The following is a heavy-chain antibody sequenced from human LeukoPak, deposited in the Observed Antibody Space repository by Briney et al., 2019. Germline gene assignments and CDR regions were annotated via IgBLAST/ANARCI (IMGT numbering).Heavy chain of an antibody. V-gene: IGHV4-34*01. J-gene: IGHJ3*02. CDR2: INHSGST. CDR1: GRSFSGYY. D-gene: IGHD1-1*01. CDR3: ASQQRNAFDI. Sequence: SETLSLTCAVYGRSFSGYYWSWIRQPPGKGLEWIGEINHSGSTNYNPSLKSRVTISVDTSKNQFSLKLSSVTAADTAVYYCASQQRNAFDIWGQGTMVTVSS.